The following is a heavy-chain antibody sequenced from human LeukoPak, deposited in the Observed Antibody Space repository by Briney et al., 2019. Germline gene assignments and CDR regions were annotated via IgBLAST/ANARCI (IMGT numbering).Heavy chain of an antibody. D-gene: IGHD3-9*01. CDR3: AKDINDILTGYYYY. Sequence: GGSLRLSCAASGFTFSSYAMSWVRQAPGKGLEWVSAISGSGGSPYYADFVKGRFTISRDNSKNTLYLQINSLRAEDTAVYYCAKDINDILTGYYYYWGQGTLVTVSS. J-gene: IGHJ4*02. CDR1: GFTFSSYA. CDR2: ISGSGGSP. V-gene: IGHV3-23*01.